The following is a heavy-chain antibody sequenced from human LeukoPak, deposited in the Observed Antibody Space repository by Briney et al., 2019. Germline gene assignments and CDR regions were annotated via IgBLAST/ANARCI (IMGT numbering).Heavy chain of an antibody. CDR1: GFTFEDFA. J-gene: IGHJ4*02. Sequence: GRSLRLSCTVSGFTFEDFAMTWVRQAPGKGLEWVSAISGSGGSTYYADSVKGRFTISRDNSKNTLYLQMNSLRAEDTAVYYCAKDLVGATPGPLFDYWGQGTLVTVSS. D-gene: IGHD1-26*01. V-gene: IGHV3-23*01. CDR2: ISGSGGST. CDR3: AKDLVGATPGPLFDY.